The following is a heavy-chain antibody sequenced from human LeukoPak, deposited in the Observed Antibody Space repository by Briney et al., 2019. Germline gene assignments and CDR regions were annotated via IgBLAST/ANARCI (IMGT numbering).Heavy chain of an antibody. Sequence: GGSLRLSCAASGFTFSNYWMSWVRQAPGRGLEWVANIRQDGSEKWYVDSVKGRFTISRDNAKNSMYLQMNSLRAEDTAVYYCARDPVVQLWSWYFDLWGRGTLVTVSS. CDR2: IRQDGSEK. CDR3: ARDPVVQLWSWYFDL. J-gene: IGHJ2*01. CDR1: GFTFSNYW. V-gene: IGHV3-7*01. D-gene: IGHD5-18*01.